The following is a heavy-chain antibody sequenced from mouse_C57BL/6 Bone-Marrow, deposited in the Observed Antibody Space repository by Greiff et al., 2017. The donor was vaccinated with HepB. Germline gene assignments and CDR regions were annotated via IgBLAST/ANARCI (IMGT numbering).Heavy chain of an antibody. CDR1: GFTFSSYG. Sequence: DVKLVESGGDLVKPGGSLKLSCAASGFTFSSYGMSWVRQTPDKRLEWVATISSGGSYTYYPDSVKGRFTISRDNAKNTLYLQMSSLKSEDTAMYYCARRGSITTVPRGPLFDYWGQGTTLTVSS. CDR3: ARRGSITTVPRGPLFDY. J-gene: IGHJ2*01. D-gene: IGHD1-1*01. CDR2: ISSGGSYT. V-gene: IGHV5-6*02.